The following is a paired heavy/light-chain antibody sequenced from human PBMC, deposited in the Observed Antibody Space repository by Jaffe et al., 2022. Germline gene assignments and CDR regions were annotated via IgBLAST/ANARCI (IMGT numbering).Light chain of an antibody. CDR2: GAS. J-gene: IGKJ2*01. CDR1: QSVRSNY. CDR3: QQYGSSPYT. V-gene: IGKV3-20*01. Sequence: EIVLTQSPGTLSLSPGEGATLTCRASQSVRSNYLAWYQQKPGQAPRLLIFGASSRATGIPDRFSGSGSGTDFTLTISRPEPEDFAVYYCQQYGSSPYTFGQGTKLEIK.
Heavy chain of an antibody. CDR2: IYYSGHT. CDR3: ARFDYYGSGSYSPFDY. Sequence: QLQLQESGPGLVKPSETLSLTCTVSGGSISRNSYYWGWIRQPPGKGLEWIGHIYYSGHTYYNPSLKSRVTISVETSKNQFSLKLSSVTAADTAMYYCARFDYYGSGSYSPFDYWGQGSLVTVSS. CDR1: GGSISRNSYY. V-gene: IGHV4-39*01. D-gene: IGHD3-10*01. J-gene: IGHJ4*02.